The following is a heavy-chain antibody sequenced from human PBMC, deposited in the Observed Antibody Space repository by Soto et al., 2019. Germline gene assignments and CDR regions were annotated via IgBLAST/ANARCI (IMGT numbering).Heavy chain of an antibody. CDR2: ISGSGTRT. J-gene: IGHJ6*02. V-gene: IGHV3-23*01. D-gene: IGHD3-3*01. CDR1: GFILSSSA. CDR3: AKGPTIFGVVITFEYYYGMDV. Sequence: LRLSCAASGFILSSSAMSWVRQAPGRGLEWVSAISGSGTRTYYADSVKGRFTISGDRSKSTVYLQMNSLRAEDTAVYYCAKGPTIFGVVITFEYYYGMDVWGQGTTVTVSS.